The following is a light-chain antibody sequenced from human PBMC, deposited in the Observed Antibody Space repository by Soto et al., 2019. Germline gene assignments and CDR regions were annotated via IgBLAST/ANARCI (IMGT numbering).Light chain of an antibody. CDR3: QQDGCLRLT. J-gene: IGKJ4*01. CDR2: GAS. V-gene: IGKV3-20*01. Sequence: EIVLTQSPGTLSLSPGERATLSCRASQSVSSSYLAWYQQKPGQAPRLLIYGASSRAAGIPDRFSGSGSGTDFTLTISILEPEDFALYYCQQDGCLRLTFGGGTKVDIK. CDR1: QSVSSSY.